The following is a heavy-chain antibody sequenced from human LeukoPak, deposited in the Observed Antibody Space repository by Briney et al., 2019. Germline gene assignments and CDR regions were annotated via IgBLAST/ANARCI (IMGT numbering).Heavy chain of an antibody. CDR3: ARGGYYYDSSGYYDY. Sequence: GSLRLSCAASGFTFTSYWMTWVRQAPGKGLEWVANIQQDGSEKNYVDSAKGRFTISRDNTKNSLYLQMNSLRAEDTAVYYCARGGYYYDSSGYYDYWGQGTLVTVSS. J-gene: IGHJ4*02. D-gene: IGHD3-22*01. CDR2: IQQDGSEK. CDR1: GFTFTSYW. V-gene: IGHV3-7*01.